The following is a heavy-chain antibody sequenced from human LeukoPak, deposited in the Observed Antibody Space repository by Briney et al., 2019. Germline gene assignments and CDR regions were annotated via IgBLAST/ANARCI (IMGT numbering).Heavy chain of an antibody. Sequence: GGSLRLSCAGSGFTFNSYWRSWVRQAPGKGLEWVANIKQDGSEKDCLDSVKGRFTISRDNTKSSLYLQMNSLRAEDTAVYYCTRDRESGSVVHYYYYMDVWGKGTTVTVSS. CDR2: IKQDGSEK. CDR3: TRDRESGSVVHYYYYMDV. D-gene: IGHD1-26*01. CDR1: GFTFNSYW. V-gene: IGHV3-7*01. J-gene: IGHJ6*03.